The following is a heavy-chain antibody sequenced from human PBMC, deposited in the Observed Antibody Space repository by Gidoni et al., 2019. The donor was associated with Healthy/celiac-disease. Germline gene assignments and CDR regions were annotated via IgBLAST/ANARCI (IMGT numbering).Heavy chain of an antibody. Sequence: QVQLVESGGGVVQPGRSLRLSCAASGFTFSSYAMHGVRQAPGKGLEWVAVISYDGSNKYYADSVKGRFTISRDNSKNTLYLQMNSLRAEDTAVYYCARDGSGYGVDWYFDLWGRGTLVTVSS. CDR3: ARDGSGYGVDWYFDL. CDR1: GFTFSSYA. V-gene: IGHV3-30*04. D-gene: IGHD3-22*01. CDR2: ISYDGSNK. J-gene: IGHJ2*01.